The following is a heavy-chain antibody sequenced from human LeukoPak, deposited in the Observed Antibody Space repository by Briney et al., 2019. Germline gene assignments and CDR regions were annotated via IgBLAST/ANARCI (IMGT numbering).Heavy chain of an antibody. Sequence: GGSLRLSCAASGFTFSSYGMSWVRQAPGKGLEWVSSISSSSSYIYYADSVKGRFTISRDNAKNSLYLQMNSLRAEDTAVYYCARVGYSSGWNYYYYYYMDVWGKGTTVTVSS. V-gene: IGHV3-21*01. D-gene: IGHD6-19*01. CDR3: ARVGYSSGWNYYYYYYMDV. J-gene: IGHJ6*03. CDR2: ISSSSSYI. CDR1: GFTFSSYG.